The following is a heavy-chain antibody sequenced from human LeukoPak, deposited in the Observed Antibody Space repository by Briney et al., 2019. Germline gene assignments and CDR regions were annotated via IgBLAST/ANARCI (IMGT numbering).Heavy chain of an antibody. CDR3: ARSIGYYYTMDV. CDR1: GFSFSDYY. V-gene: IGHV3-11*01. D-gene: IGHD3-22*01. J-gene: IGHJ6*02. Sequence: GGSLRLSCVACGFSFSDYYMSWIRQAPGRGLEWISYVSGSGSDLYCADSVKGRFTISRDNANNSLYLQMNSLRAEDTAVYYCARSIGYYYTMDVWGQGTTVTVSS. CDR2: VSGSGSDL.